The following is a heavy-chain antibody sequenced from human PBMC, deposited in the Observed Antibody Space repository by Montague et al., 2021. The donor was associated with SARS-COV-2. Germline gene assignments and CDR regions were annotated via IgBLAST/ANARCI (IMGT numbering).Heavy chain of an antibody. CDR1: GFTFSSYA. D-gene: IGHD3-16*02. V-gene: IGHV3-30*04. CDR3: ARDNYDYVWGSYRYIY. J-gene: IGHJ4*02. CDR2: ISYDGSNK. Sequence: SLRLSCVAYGFTFSSYAMHLVRQAPGKGLEWVAVISYDGSNKYYSDSVKVRFTISRDNSKNTLYLQMNSLRAEDTAVYYCARDNYDYVWGSYRYIYWGQGTLVTVSS.